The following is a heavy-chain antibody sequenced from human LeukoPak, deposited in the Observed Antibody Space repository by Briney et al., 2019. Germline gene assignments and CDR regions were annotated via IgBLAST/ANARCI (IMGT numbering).Heavy chain of an antibody. Sequence: SVTVSCKASGGTFSSYAISWVRQAPGQGLEWMGGIIPIFGTANYAQKFQGRVTITADESTSTAYMELSSLRSEDTAVYYCARVYDYGDYRLDYWGQGTLVTVSS. CDR1: GGTFSSYA. CDR3: ARVYDYGDYRLDY. CDR2: IIPIFGTA. V-gene: IGHV1-69*13. D-gene: IGHD4-17*01. J-gene: IGHJ4*02.